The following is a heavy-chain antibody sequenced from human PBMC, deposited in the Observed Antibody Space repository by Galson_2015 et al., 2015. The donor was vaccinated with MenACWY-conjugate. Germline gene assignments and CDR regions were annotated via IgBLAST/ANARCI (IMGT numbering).Heavy chain of an antibody. CDR1: GYSFTSYW. CDR2: IYPGDSDT. D-gene: IGHD5-12*01. V-gene: IGHV5-51*03. Sequence: QSGAEVKKPGESLKISCKGSGYSFTSYWIGWVRQMPGKGLEWMGIIYPGDSDTRYSPSFQGQVTISADKSISTAYLQWSSLKASDTAMYYCARLNGPHRVVAVWGDYWGQGTLVTVSS. J-gene: IGHJ4*02. CDR3: ARLNGPHRVVAVWGDY.